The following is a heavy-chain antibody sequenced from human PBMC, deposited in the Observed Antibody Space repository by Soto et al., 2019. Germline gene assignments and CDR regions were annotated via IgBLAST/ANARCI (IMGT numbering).Heavy chain of an antibody. J-gene: IGHJ6*02. D-gene: IGHD2-15*01. CDR3: ATSGCSSDICKPYAFNARDL. V-gene: IGHV3-33*01. CDR1: GFTFYTYG. CDR2: IWYGGSLK. Sequence: QVQLVESGGGVVQPGRSLRLSCAASGFTFYTYGMHWVRQAPGKGLEWVAIIWYGGSLKYYADSVKGRFTISIDNPKDTLYLQMNSLRAEDTAGYYFATSGCSSDICKPYAFNARDLWGQETTVSVSS.